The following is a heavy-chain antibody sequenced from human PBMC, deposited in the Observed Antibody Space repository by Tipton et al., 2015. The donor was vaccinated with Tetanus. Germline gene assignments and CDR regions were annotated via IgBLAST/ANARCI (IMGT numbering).Heavy chain of an antibody. CDR2: IYSYNGNT. J-gene: IGHJ5*02. Sequence: TLSLTCSVSGYSITRGSYYWSWIRQPPGKGLEWVGSIYSYNGNTFQNPSLKSRVTMSLDTTKNEFFLKVRSVTAADTAVYYCAVLPKHWLAPRGAPWGQGILVTVSS. V-gene: IGHV4-39*01. CDR1: GYSITRGSYY. CDR3: AVLPKHWLAPRGAP. D-gene: IGHD6-19*01.